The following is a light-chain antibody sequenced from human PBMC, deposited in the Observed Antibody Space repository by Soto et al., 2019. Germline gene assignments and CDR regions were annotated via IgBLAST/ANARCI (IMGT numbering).Light chain of an antibody. CDR1: TGAVTSGHY. CDR2: DTS. J-gene: IGLJ2*01. V-gene: IGLV7-46*01. Sequence: QAVVTQEPSLTVSPGGTVTLTCASSTGAVTSGHYPYWFQQKPGQAPRTLIYDTSNKHSWTPARFSGSLLGGKPDLTLSGAQPEDEAEYFCLLSYGGARRVFGGGTKLTVL. CDR3: LLSYGGARRV.